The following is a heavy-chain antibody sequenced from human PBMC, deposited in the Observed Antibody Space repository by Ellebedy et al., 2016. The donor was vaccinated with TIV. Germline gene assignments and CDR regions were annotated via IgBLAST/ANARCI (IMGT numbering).Heavy chain of an antibody. J-gene: IGHJ5*02. CDR3: ARRGPARWFDP. CDR1: GGSISSYY. CDR2: IYYSGST. Sequence: MPSETLSLTCTVSGGSISSYYWSWIRQPPGKGLERIGYIYYSGSTNYNPSLKSRVTISVDTSKNQFSLKLSSVTAADTAVYYCARRGPARWFDPWGQGTLVTVSS. V-gene: IGHV4-59*08.